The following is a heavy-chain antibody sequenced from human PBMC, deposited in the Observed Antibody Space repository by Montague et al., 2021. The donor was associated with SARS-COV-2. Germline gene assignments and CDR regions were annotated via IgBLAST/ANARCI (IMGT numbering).Heavy chain of an antibody. CDR3: ARTYGGNSFFDS. CDR1: GFSLSATGMC. V-gene: IGHV2-70*11. J-gene: IGHJ4*02. CDR2: IDWDDEK. Sequence: PALVKPTQSLTLTCTFSGFSLSATGMCVNWIRQPPGKALEWLARIDWDDEKDYSTSLRTRLNISKDTSKNQVVLTLTNMDPVDTATYYCARTYGGNSFFDSWGQGALVTASS. D-gene: IGHD4-23*01.